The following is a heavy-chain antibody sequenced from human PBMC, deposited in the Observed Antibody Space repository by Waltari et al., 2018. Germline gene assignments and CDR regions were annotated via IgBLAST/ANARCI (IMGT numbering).Heavy chain of an antibody. V-gene: IGHV3-53*01. CDR1: GFTVSSNY. CDR2: FVSGGRT. D-gene: IGHD3-3*01. Sequence: EVQLVESGGGLIQPGGSLRLSCAASGFTVSSNYMSWVGQAPGKGLGWVSVFVSGGRTYYAASVKGRLTISRDNSKNTLYLQMNSLRAEDTAVYYCARVRYAWNFDFWSGAYNWFDPWGQGTLVTVSS. CDR3: ARVRYAWNFDFWSGAYNWFDP. J-gene: IGHJ5*02.